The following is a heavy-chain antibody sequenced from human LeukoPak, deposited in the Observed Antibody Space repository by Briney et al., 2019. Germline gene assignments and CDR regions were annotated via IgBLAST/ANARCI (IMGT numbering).Heavy chain of an antibody. D-gene: IGHD3-10*01. Sequence: GESLKISCKGSGYSFTSYWIGWVRQMSGKGLEWMGIIYPGDSDTRYSPSFQGQVTISADKSISTAYLQWSSLKASDTAMYYCARAGAMVRGVIITLADYWGQGTLVTVSS. CDR3: ARAGAMVRGVIITLADY. CDR2: IYPGDSDT. CDR1: GYSFTSYW. J-gene: IGHJ4*02. V-gene: IGHV5-51*01.